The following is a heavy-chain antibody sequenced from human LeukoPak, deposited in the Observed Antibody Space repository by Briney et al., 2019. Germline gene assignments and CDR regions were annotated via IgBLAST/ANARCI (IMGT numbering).Heavy chain of an antibody. CDR2: INPNTGGT. D-gene: IGHD3-3*01. CDR1: GYTFTGYY. CDR3: ARRYDFWSGYPTAFDY. Sequence: ASVKVSCKASGYTFTGYYMYWVRQAPGQGLEWTGFINPNTGGTIYAQKFQARVTMTRDTSISTAYMELRGLISDDTAVYYCARRYDFWSGYPTAFDYWGQGTLVTVSS. V-gene: IGHV1-2*02. J-gene: IGHJ4*02.